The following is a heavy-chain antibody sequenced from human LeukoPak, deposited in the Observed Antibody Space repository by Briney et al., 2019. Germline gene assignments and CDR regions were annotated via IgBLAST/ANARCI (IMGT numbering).Heavy chain of an antibody. CDR1: GYSISSGCY. D-gene: IGHD5-12*01. J-gene: IGHJ5*02. V-gene: IGHV4-38-2*02. CDR3: ARDLGDSAFDWAP. Sequence: PSETLSLTCTVSGYSISSGCYWAWIRQPPGNRLEWVGSIHSSGNTYYNPTLKSRVTISVDTSKNQFSLNLTSVTAADAAVYYCARDLGDSAFDWAPWGQGTLVTVSS. CDR2: IHSSGNT.